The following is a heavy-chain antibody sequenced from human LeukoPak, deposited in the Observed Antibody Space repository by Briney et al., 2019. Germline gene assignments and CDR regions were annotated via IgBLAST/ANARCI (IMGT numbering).Heavy chain of an antibody. CDR2: ISYIGST. CDR1: DDSFSSHY. J-gene: IGHJ3*02. CDR3: ARDLVAVTKGFDI. V-gene: IGHV4-59*11. D-gene: IGHD4-17*01. Sequence: SETLSLTCAVSDDSFSSHYWTWIRQPPEKGLEWIGYISYIGSTNYNPSLKSRVTISIDTSKNQFSLNLSSVTAADTAVYYCARDLVAVTKGFDIWGQGTMVSVSS.